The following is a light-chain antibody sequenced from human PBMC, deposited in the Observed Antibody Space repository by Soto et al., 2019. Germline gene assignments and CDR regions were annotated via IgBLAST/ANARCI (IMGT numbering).Light chain of an antibody. J-gene: IGLJ1*01. CDR3: SSYTSSSTYV. CDR2: EDS. V-gene: IGLV2-18*02. Sequence: QSVLTQPPSVSGSPGQSVTISCTGTSSDVGSYNRVSWYQQPPGTAPKLMIYEDSNRPSGVPDRFSGSKSGNTASLTISGLQAEDEADYYCSSYTSSSTYVFGTGTKLTVL. CDR1: SSDVGSYNR.